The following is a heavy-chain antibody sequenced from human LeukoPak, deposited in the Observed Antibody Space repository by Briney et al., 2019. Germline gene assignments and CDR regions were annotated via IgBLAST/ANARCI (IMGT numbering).Heavy chain of an antibody. CDR3: ARLRRDYYGSGSYYNAFDY. CDR2: IYYSGST. V-gene: IGHV4-39*01. Sequence: SETLSLTYTVSGGSISSSSYYWGWIRQPPGKGLEWIGSIYYSGSTYYNPSLKSRVTISVDTSKNQFSLKLSSVTAADTAVYYCARLRRDYYGSGSYYNAFDYWDQGTLVTVSS. J-gene: IGHJ4*02. CDR1: GGSISSSSYY. D-gene: IGHD3-10*01.